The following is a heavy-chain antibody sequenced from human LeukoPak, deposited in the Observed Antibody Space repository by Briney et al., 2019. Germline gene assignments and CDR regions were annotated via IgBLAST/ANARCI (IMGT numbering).Heavy chain of an antibody. CDR2: INPNSGGT. D-gene: IGHD6-25*01. V-gene: IGHV1-2*06. CDR1: GYTFTGYY. CDR3: ARDIGQRREFGMDV. Sequence: ASVKVSCKASGYTFTGYYIHWVRQAPGQGLEWMGRINPNSGGTNYAQKFQGRVTMTRDMSISTAYMELSRLTSDDTAVYYCARDIGQRREFGMDVWGQGTTVTVSS. J-gene: IGHJ6*02.